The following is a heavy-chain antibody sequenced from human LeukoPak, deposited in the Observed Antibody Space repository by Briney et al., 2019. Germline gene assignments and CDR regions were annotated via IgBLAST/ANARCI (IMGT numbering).Heavy chain of an antibody. CDR3: ATISSERGRFQH. V-gene: IGHV4-30-4*08. Sequence: SQTLSLTCTVSGGSLSSGDYYWSWIRQPPGKGLEWIGYIYYSGSTYYNPSLKSRVTISVDTSKNQFSLKLSSVTAADTAVYYCATISSERGRFQHWGQGTLVTVSS. CDR2: IYYSGST. J-gene: IGHJ1*01. CDR1: GGSLSSGDYY. D-gene: IGHD3-22*01.